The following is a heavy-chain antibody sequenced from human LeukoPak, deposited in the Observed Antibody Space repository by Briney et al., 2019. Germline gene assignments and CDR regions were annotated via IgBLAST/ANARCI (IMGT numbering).Heavy chain of an antibody. CDR1: GGSVNSSSYY. D-gene: IGHD3-22*01. V-gene: IGHV4-39*07. Sequence: SETLSLTCTVSGGSVNSSSYYWGWIREPPGKGLEWIGSIYYSGSTYYNPSLESRVTMSVDTSKNQFSLKLSSVTAADTAVYYCARERGEYDIDYWGQGTLVTVSS. CDR2: IYYSGST. J-gene: IGHJ4*02. CDR3: ARERGEYDIDY.